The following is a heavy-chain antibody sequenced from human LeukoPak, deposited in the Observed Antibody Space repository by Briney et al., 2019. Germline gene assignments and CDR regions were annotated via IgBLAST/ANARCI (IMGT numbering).Heavy chain of an antibody. J-gene: IGHJ3*02. CDR1: GFTFSSYS. CDR2: ISSSSSYI. Sequence: PGGSLRLSCAASGFTFSSYSMNWVRQAPGKGLEWVSSISSSSSYIYYADSVKGRFTISRDNAKNSLYLQMNSLRAEDTAVYYCAKDKRRYSYGYGDAFDIWGQGTMVTVSS. D-gene: IGHD5-18*01. V-gene: IGHV3-21*01. CDR3: AKDKRRYSYGYGDAFDI.